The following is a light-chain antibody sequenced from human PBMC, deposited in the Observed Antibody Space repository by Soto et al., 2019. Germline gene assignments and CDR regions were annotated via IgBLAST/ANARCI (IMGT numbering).Light chain of an antibody. V-gene: IGLV2-14*03. J-gene: IGLJ1*01. CDR3: NSYTSSGTYV. Sequence: QSALTQPASVSGSPGQSITISCTGTSSDVGLYNYVSWYRHLPGKAPELFIYDVSNRPSGVSNRFSGSKSANTASLTISGLQAEDEADYYCNSYTSSGTYVFGTGTKLTVL. CDR2: DVS. CDR1: SSDVGLYNY.